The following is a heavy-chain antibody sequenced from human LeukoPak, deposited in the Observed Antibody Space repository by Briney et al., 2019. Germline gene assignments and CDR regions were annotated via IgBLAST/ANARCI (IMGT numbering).Heavy chain of an antibody. CDR3: AIFHFLFGEINNNWFDP. CDR1: GYNFTIYW. V-gene: IGHV5-51*01. Sequence: GEYLKISCKGSGYNFTIYWIGWVRQMPGKGLEWMGIIYPGDSDTRYSPSFQGQVTISADKSINTAYLQWSSLKASDTAMYYCAIFHFLFGEINNNWFDPWGQGTLVTVSS. D-gene: IGHD3-16*01. J-gene: IGHJ5*02. CDR2: IYPGDSDT.